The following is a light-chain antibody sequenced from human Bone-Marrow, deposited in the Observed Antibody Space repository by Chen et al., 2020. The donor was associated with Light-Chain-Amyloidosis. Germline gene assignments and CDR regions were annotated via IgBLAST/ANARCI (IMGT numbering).Light chain of an antibody. CDR1: DLPTKY. J-gene: IGLJ2*01. V-gene: IGLV3-25*03. Sequence: SYELTQTPSVSGSPGQTDRITCSGDDLPTKYAYWYQQKPGQAPVLVIHRDTERPSGISERFSGSSSGTTATLTISGVQAEDEADYHCQSADSSGTYEVIFGGGTKLTVL. CDR3: QSADSSGTYEVI. CDR2: RDT.